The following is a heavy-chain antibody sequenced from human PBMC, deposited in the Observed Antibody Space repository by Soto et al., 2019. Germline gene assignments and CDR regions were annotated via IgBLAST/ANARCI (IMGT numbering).Heavy chain of an antibody. CDR1: GGSFSGYY. J-gene: IGHJ4*02. CDR2: INHSGST. V-gene: IGHV4-34*01. D-gene: IGHD2-21*02. CDR3: ARRGDEYLFDY. Sequence: SETLSLTCAVYGGSFSGYYWSWIRQPPGKGLEWIGEINHSGSTNYNPSLKSRVTISVDTSKNQFSLKLSSVTAADTAVYYCARRGDEYLFDYWGQGTLVTVSS.